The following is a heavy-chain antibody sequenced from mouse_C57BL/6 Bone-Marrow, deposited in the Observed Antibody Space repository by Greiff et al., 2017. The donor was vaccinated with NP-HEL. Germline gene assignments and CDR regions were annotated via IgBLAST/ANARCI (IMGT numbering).Heavy chain of an antibody. CDR3: ARVTTVVATGWYFDV. CDR2: ISNGGGST. Sequence: DVKLVESGGGLVQPGGSLKLSCAASGFTFSDYYMYWVRQTPEKRLEWVAYISNGGGSTYYPDTVKGRSTIPTDKAKNTLYLQLSRLKSEDTAMYYCARVTTVVATGWYFDVWGTGTTVTVSS. J-gene: IGHJ1*03. CDR1: GFTFSDYY. V-gene: IGHV5-12*01. D-gene: IGHD1-1*01.